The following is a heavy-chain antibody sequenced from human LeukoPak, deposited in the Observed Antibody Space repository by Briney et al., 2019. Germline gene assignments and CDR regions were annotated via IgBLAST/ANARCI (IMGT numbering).Heavy chain of an antibody. CDR3: ARERSSGSYFLGSFDN. CDR2: TRNKANDYTT. Sequence: GGSLRLSCTASGFTFSDHFMDWVRQAPGKGLEWVGRTRNKANDYTTEHAASVRGRFSISRGDSTNSLYLQMHSLQTEDTAMYYCARERSSGSYFLGSFDNWGQGTLVTVSS. V-gene: IGHV3-72*01. J-gene: IGHJ4*02. D-gene: IGHD1-26*01. CDR1: GFTFSDHF.